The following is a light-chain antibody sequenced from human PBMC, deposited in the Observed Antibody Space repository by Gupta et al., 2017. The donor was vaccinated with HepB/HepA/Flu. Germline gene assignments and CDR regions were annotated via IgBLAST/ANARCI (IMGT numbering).Light chain of an antibody. J-gene: IGKJ2*01. Sequence: EIVLTQSPATLSLSPGESATLSCRASQSVSSDLAWYQQKPGQAPRLLIYDASNRATGIPARFSGSGSGTDFTLTISSLEPEDVAVYYCQQRSNWPPMYTFGQGTKLEIK. CDR1: QSVSSD. V-gene: IGKV3-11*01. CDR3: QQRSNWPPMYT. CDR2: DAS.